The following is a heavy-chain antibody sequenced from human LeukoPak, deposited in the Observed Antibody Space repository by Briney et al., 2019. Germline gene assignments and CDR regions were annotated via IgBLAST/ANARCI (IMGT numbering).Heavy chain of an antibody. CDR3: VFDSSGYLSRSLPPYFDS. CDR1: GGTFSRYA. CDR2: IIPIFGTA. V-gene: IGHV1-69*05. J-gene: IGHJ4*02. Sequence: ASVKVSCKASGGTFSRYAISWVRQAPGQGLEWMAGIIPIFGTAKYAQKFQGRVTLTTDESTSTAYMELSSLRSEDTAVYYCVFDSSGYLSRSLPPYFDSWGQGTLVTVSS. D-gene: IGHD3-22*01.